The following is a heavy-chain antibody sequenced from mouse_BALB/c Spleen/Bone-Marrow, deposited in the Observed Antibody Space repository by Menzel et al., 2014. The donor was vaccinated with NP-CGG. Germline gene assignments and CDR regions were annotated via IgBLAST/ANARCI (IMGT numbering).Heavy chain of an antibody. CDR3: KSVHYRRYEYFDV. CDR1: GYTFTTYW. J-gene: IGHJ1*01. CDR2: IYPRDSDH. Sequence: LVESGAELARPGASVKLSCKGTGYTFTTYWMQWVKQRPGQGLEWIGAIYPRDSDHRNIQTFKGKATLTADRSSSTAYMHPRSLATADAAVNYCKSVHYRRYEYFDVWGAGTTVTVSS. D-gene: IGHD1-1*01. V-gene: IGHV1-87*01.